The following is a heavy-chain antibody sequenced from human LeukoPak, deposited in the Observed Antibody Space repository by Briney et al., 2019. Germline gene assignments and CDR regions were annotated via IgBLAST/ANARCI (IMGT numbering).Heavy chain of an antibody. CDR2: ISSSSSNK. D-gene: IGHD3-10*01. CDR1: GFTFSSYS. J-gene: IGHJ4*02. V-gene: IGHV3-21*01. CDR3: ARDDYYGSGSYIDY. Sequence: GGSLRLSCAASGFTFSSYSMHWVRQAPGKGLEWVSSISSSSSNKYYADSVKGRFTISRDNAKNSLYLQMNSLRAEDTAVYYCARDDYYGSGSYIDYWGQGTLVTVSS.